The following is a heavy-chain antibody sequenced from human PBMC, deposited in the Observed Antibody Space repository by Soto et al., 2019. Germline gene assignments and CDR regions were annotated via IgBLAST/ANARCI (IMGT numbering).Heavy chain of an antibody. D-gene: IGHD6-19*01. CDR2: FYSSGSI. CDR3: ARMYSSGSGWFHP. J-gene: IGHJ5*02. Sequence: SETLSLTCSVSGYSITAGGYYWGWIRQYPGKGLEWIGSFYSSGSIIYNPSLKSRVSISGDTSRNQFSVTLTSATAADTALYFCARMYSSGSGWFHPWGQGTLVTV. CDR1: GYSITAGGYY. V-gene: IGHV4-31*03.